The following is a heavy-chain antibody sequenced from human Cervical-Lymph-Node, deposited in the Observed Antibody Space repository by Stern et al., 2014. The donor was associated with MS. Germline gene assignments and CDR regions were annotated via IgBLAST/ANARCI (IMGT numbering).Heavy chain of an antibody. J-gene: IGHJ4*02. CDR2: IVPICDKA. D-gene: IGHD4-23*01. CDR1: GATFRTHA. Sequence: QVQLVQSGAEVRQPGSSVKVSCKASGATFRTHAISWVRQAPGQGLEWMGGIVPICDKANYAQSFRGRVTISADESTSTAYLELSSLRSDDTAVYYCAREHHGGNFESWGQGTLVIVSS. CDR3: AREHHGGNFES. V-gene: IGHV1-69*01.